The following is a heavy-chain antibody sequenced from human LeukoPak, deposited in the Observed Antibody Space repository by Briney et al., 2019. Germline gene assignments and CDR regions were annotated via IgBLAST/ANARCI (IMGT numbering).Heavy chain of an antibody. J-gene: IGHJ4*02. V-gene: IGHV3-53*01. Sequence: PGGSLRLSCAASGFTVSSNYMSWVRQAPGKGLEWVSVIYSGGSTYYADSVKGRFTISRDNSKNTLYLQMNSLRAEDTAVYYCAKGGRGLGLYYFDYWGQGTLVTVSS. CDR1: GFTVSSNY. CDR3: AKGGRGLGLYYFDY. CDR2: IYSGGST. D-gene: IGHD3-16*01.